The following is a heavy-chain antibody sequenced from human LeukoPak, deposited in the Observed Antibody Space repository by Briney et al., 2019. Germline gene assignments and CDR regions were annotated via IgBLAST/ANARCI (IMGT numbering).Heavy chain of an antibody. CDR2: INPNSGST. V-gene: IGHV1-2*06. CDR1: GYTFTGYY. CDR3: ARTSIVRGSYSQGDAFDI. Sequence: GASVKVSCKASGYTFTGYYMHWVRQAPGQGLEWMGRINPNSGSTNYAQKFQGRVTMTRDTSISTAYMELSRLRSDDTAVYYCARTSIVRGSYSQGDAFDIWGQGTMVTVSS. J-gene: IGHJ3*02. D-gene: IGHD1-26*01.